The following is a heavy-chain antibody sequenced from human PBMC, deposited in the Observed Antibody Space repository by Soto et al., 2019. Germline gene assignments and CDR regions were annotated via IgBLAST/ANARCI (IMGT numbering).Heavy chain of an antibody. Sequence: EVQLLESGGGLVQPGGSLRLSCAASGFTFSSYAMGWVRQAAGKGLEWASGISGGGGSTYNEDSVKGRSTISRDNSKNTLYFQMNSLPADDTGVYYCATGAGRNYYYYMDVWGKGTTVTVSS. CDR3: ATGAGRNYYYYMDV. J-gene: IGHJ6*03. V-gene: IGHV3-23*01. CDR1: GFTFSSYA. CDR2: ISGGGGST.